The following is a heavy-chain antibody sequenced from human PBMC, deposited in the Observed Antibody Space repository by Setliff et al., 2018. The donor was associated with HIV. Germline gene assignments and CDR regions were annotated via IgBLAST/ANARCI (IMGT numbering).Heavy chain of an antibody. Sequence: GGSLRLSCEASGFTFSSYDFHWVRQAAGKGLEWVSAIGTGGDTYYVDSVKGRFTISRENARNTLYLQMNSLRAGYTAVYYCARGPTTVTNYYYYYVDVWGKGTTVTVSS. V-gene: IGHV3-13*01. CDR2: IGTGGDT. J-gene: IGHJ6*03. CDR3: ARGPTTVTNYYYYYVDV. D-gene: IGHD4-17*01. CDR1: GFTFSSYD.